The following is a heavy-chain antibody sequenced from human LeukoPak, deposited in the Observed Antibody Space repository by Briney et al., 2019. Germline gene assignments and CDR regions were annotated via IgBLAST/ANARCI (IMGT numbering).Heavy chain of an antibody. CDR2: IYTSVST. V-gene: IGHV4-61*02. D-gene: IGHD3-10*01. CDR3: ARSYYYGSGSYWGSWFDP. J-gene: IGHJ5*02. CDR1: GGSISSGSYY. Sequence: SETLSLTCTVSGGSISSGSYYWSWIRQPAGKGLEWIGRIYTSVSTNYNPSLKSRVTISVDTSKNQFSLKLSSVTAADTAVYYCARSYYYGSGSYWGSWFDPWGQGTLVTVSS.